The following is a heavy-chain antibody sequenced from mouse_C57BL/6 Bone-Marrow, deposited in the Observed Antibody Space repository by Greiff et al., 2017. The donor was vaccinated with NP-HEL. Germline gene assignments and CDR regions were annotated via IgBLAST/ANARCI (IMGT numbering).Heavy chain of an antibody. CDR1: GFSLTSYG. CDR2: IWSGGST. D-gene: IGHD1-1*01. V-gene: IGHV2-2*01. Sequence: VQLQESGPGLVQPSQSLSITCTVSGFSLTSYGVHWVRQSPGKGLEWLGVIWSGGSTDYNAAFISRLSISKDNSKSQVFFKMNRLQADDTAIYYCARNSPIYYYGSSYWYFDVWGTGTTVTVSS. J-gene: IGHJ1*03. CDR3: ARNSPIYYYGSSYWYFDV.